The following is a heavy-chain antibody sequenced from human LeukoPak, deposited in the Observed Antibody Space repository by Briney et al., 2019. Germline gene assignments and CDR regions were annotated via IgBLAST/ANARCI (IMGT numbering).Heavy chain of an antibody. CDR2: TQTDGGDT. CDR3: TRIIVEVPGISDYCDS. J-gene: IGHJ4*02. V-gene: IGHV3-7*05. CDR1: GFTLSSHW. D-gene: IGHD2-2*01. Sequence: GGSLRLSCAASGFTLSSHWMYWVRQAPGKGLEWVANTQTDGGDTNYVDSVKGRFTISRDKAKNTLYLQMNGLRVEDTAVYYCTRIIVEVPGISDYCDSWGQGTLVTVS.